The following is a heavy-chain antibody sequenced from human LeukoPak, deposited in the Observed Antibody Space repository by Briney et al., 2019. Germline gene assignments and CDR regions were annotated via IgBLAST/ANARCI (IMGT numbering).Heavy chain of an antibody. V-gene: IGHV5-51*01. D-gene: IGHD6-6*01. CDR1: GYSFTSYW. Sequence: GESLKISCKGSGYSFTSYWIGWVRQMPGKGLEWMGIIYPGDSDTRYSPSFQGQVTISADKSISTAYLQWSSLKASDTAMYYYARHGKRGSSLSPFDPWGQGTLVTVSS. CDR2: IYPGDSDT. J-gene: IGHJ5*02. CDR3: ARHGKRGSSLSPFDP.